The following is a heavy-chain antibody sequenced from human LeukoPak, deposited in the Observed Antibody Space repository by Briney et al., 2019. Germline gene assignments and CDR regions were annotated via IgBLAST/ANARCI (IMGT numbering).Heavy chain of an antibody. CDR3: ASNSMVRGKGTDY. D-gene: IGHD3-10*01. CDR2: ISSSSSTI. Sequence: GGSLRLSCAASGFTFSSYSMNWVRQAPWKGLEWVSYISSSSSTIYYADSVKGRFTISRDNAKNSLYLQMNSLRAEDTAVYYCASNSMVRGKGTDYWGQGTLVTVSS. V-gene: IGHV3-48*04. J-gene: IGHJ4*02. CDR1: GFTFSSYS.